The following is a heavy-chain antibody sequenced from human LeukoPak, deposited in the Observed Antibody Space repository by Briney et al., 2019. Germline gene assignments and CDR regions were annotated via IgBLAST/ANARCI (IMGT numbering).Heavy chain of an antibody. J-gene: IGHJ4*02. CDR3: AVYCSGGCYSGLV. D-gene: IGHD2-21*02. V-gene: IGHV3-23*01. Sequence: GGSLGLSCVDSGLTFSSYGMTWVRQTPGKGLEWVSAITSASGTTYYADSVRGRFTISRDNSKNTLYLQMNTLRAEDTAMYYCAVYCSGGCYSGLVWGQGTLVTVSS. CDR1: GLTFSSYG. CDR2: ITSASGTT.